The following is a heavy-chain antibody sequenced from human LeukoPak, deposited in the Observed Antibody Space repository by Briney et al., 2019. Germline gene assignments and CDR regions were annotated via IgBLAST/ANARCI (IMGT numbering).Heavy chain of an antibody. V-gene: IGHV4-61*02. CDR2: IYTSGST. Sequence: SETLSLTCTVSGGSISSGSYYWTWIRQPAGKGLEWIGRIYTSGSTNHNPSLKSRVTISLDTSKNQFSLKLISVTAADTAVYFCARERRDTSMDYWGQGTLVTVSS. CDR1: GGSISSGSYY. D-gene: IGHD5-18*01. CDR3: ARERRDTSMDY. J-gene: IGHJ4*02.